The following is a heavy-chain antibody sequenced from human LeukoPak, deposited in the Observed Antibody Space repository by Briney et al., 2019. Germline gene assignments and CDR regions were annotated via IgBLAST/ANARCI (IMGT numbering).Heavy chain of an antibody. Sequence: ASVKVSCKASGYTFTSYYMHWVRQAPGQGLEWMGIINPSGGSTSYAQKFQGRVTMTRDTSTSTVYMELSSLRSEDTAVYYCARALYYDILTGYIGEGPVCAFDIWGQGTMVTVSS. V-gene: IGHV1-46*01. D-gene: IGHD3-9*01. CDR1: GYTFTSYY. CDR2: INPSGGST. J-gene: IGHJ3*02. CDR3: ARALYYDILTGYIGEGPVCAFDI.